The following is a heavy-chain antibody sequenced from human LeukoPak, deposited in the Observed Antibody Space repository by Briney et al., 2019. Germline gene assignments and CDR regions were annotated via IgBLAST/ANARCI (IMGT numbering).Heavy chain of an antibody. V-gene: IGHV3-15*01. Sequence: PGGSLRLSCAASGFTFSNAWMSWVRQAPGKGLEWVGRIKSKTDGGTTDYAAPVKGRFTISRDDSKNTLYLQMNSLKTDDTAVYYCTTDFSRGIKRPTKAIAVAGTGGYWGQGPLVTVSS. CDR3: TTDFSRGIKRPTKAIAVAGTGGY. D-gene: IGHD6-19*01. J-gene: IGHJ4*02. CDR1: GFTFSNAW. CDR2: IKSKTDGGTT.